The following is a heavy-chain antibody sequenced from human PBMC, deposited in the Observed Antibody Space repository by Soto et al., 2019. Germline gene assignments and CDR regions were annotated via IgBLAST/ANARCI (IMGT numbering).Heavy chain of an antibody. J-gene: IGHJ4*02. CDR2: ISTSSTYI. CDR3: ARMYYYDSSGYPSIDY. D-gene: IGHD3-22*01. Sequence: GGSLRLSCAASGFTFSTYSMIWVRQAPGKGLEWVSSISTSSTYIYYADSVKGRFTISRDNAKNSLYLQMNSLRAEDTAVYYCARMYYYDSSGYPSIDYWGQGTPVTVSS. CDR1: GFTFSTYS. V-gene: IGHV3-21*01.